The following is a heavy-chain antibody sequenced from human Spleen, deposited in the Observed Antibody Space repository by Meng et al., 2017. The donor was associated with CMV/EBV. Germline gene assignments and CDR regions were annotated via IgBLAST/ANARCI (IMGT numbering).Heavy chain of an antibody. CDR1: GYTFTGYY. CDR2: INPNSGGT. CDR3: ARDPFIVVVPAAPW. D-gene: IGHD2-2*01. V-gene: IGHV1-2*02. Sequence: GSVKVSCKASGYTFTGYYMHWVRQAPGQGLEWMGWINPNSGGTNYAQKFQGRVTMTRDTSISTAYMELGRLRSDDTAVYYCARDPFIVVVPAAPWWGQGTLGTVSS. J-gene: IGHJ4*02.